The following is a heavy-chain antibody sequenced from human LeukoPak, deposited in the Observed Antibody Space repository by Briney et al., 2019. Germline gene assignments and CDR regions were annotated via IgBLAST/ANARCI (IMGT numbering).Heavy chain of an antibody. J-gene: IGHJ4*02. Sequence: GGSLRLSCAASGFTFSSYAMSWVRQAPGKGLEWVSAISGSGGSTYYADSVKGRFTISRDNSKNTLYLQMNSLRAEDTAVYYCAKRPHPIGDFSSTSCLYWGQGTLVTVSS. CDR1: GFTFSSYA. D-gene: IGHD2-2*01. CDR2: ISGSGGST. CDR3: AKRPHPIGDFSSTSCLY. V-gene: IGHV3-23*01.